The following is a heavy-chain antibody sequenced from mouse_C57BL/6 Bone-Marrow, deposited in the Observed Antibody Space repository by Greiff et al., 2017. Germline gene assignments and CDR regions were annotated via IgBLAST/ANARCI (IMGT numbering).Heavy chain of an antibody. V-gene: IGHV1-69*01. D-gene: IGHD3-2*02. J-gene: IGHJ4*01. CDR2: IDPSDSYT. Sequence: QVQLQQPGAELVMPGASVKLSCKASGYTFTSYWMHWVKQRPGQGLEWIGEIDPSDSYTNYNQKFKGKSTLTVDKSSSTAYMQLSSLTSEDSAVYYCARERDSSGLQAMDYWGQGTSVTVSS. CDR1: GYTFTSYW. CDR3: ARERDSSGLQAMDY.